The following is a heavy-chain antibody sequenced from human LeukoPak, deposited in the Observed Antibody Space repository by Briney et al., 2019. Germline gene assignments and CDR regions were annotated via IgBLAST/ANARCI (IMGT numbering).Heavy chain of an antibody. CDR1: GGTFSSYG. CDR2: ISAYNGNT. V-gene: IGHV1-18*01. D-gene: IGHD5-18*01. J-gene: IGHJ4*02. CDR3: ARGKPGRDTAMPDY. Sequence: ASVKVSCKASGGTFSSYGISWVRQAPGQGLEWMGWISAYNGNTNYAQKLQGRVTMTTDTSTSTAYMELRSLRSDDTAVYYCARGKPGRDTAMPDYWGQGTLVTVSS.